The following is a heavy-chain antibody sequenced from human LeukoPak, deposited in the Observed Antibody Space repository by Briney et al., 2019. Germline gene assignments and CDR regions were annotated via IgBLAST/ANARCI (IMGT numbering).Heavy chain of an antibody. CDR1: GFTFSSYE. CDR3: ARDGGGYCGGDCYPYYFDY. Sequence: GGSLRLSCAASGFTFSSYEMNWVRQAPGKGLEWVSYISSSGSTIYYADSVKGRLTISRDNAKNSLYLQMNSLRAEDTAVYYCARDGGGYCGGDCYPYYFDYWGQGTLVTVSS. J-gene: IGHJ4*02. V-gene: IGHV3-48*03. D-gene: IGHD2-21*02. CDR2: ISSSGSTI.